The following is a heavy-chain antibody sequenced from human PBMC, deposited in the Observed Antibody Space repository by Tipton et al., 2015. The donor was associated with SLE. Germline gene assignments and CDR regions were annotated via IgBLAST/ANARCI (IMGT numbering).Heavy chain of an antibody. CDR2: INHSGST. V-gene: IGHV4-34*01. CDR1: GGSFSGYF. Sequence: LRLSCAVYGGSFSGYFWSWIRQPPGKGLEWIGEINHSGSTNYNPSFKSRVTISVDTSKNQFSLKLSSVTAADTAVYYCAREDRGLAAALWGQGTLVTVSS. J-gene: IGHJ4*02. D-gene: IGHD6-13*01. CDR3: AREDRGLAAAL.